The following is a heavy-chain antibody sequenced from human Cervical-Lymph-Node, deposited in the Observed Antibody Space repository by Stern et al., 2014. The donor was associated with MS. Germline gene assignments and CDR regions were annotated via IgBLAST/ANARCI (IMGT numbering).Heavy chain of an antibody. V-gene: IGHV1-69*01. CDR1: GGTFSSYA. CDR3: ARDKTTFSVLNY. D-gene: IGHD1-1*01. Sequence: QVQLVESGAEVKKPGSSVKVSCKASGGTFSSYAISWVRQAPGQGLEWMGGTIPIFGTANYAQKCQGRVTITADESTSTAYMELSSLRSEDTAVYYCARDKTTFSVLNYWGQGTLVTVSS. J-gene: IGHJ4*02. CDR2: TIPIFGTA.